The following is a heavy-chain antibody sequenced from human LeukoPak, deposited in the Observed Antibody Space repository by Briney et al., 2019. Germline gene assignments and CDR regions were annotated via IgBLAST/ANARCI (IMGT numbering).Heavy chain of an antibody. CDR1: GYTFTSYY. V-gene: IGHV1-46*01. Sequence: ASVKVSCKASGYTFTSYYMHWVRQAPGQGLEWMGIINPSGGNTDYAQKFQGRVTMTWDMSTSTVYMELSSLRSEDTAVYYCARDSGTYGYWGQGTLVTVSS. CDR2: INPSGGNT. J-gene: IGHJ4*02. CDR3: ARDSGTYGY. D-gene: IGHD1-26*01.